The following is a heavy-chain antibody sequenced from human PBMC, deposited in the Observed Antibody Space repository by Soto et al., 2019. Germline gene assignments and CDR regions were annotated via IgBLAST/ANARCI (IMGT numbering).Heavy chain of an antibody. CDR2: ISNRGDT. V-gene: IGHV3-66*01. D-gene: IGHD2-15*01. J-gene: IGHJ3*02. Sequence: EVQLVESGGGLVQPGGSLRLSCTASGFIVSDTYMNWVRQAPGKGLEWVSVISNRGDTHYADSVRGRFSLSRDIADNPLHLQMNNLRVGDTAVYYCAREPRYCRGGSCSITGDAFDIWGQGKMVTVSS. CDR1: GFIVSDTY. CDR3: AREPRYCRGGSCSITGDAFDI.